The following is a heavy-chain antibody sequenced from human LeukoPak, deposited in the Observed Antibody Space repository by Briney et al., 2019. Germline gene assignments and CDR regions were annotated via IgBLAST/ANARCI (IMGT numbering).Heavy chain of an antibody. CDR1: GVSISTGGYS. D-gene: IGHD5-12*01. V-gene: IGHV4-30-2*01. Sequence: PSQTLSLTCVVSGVSISTGGYSWNWIRQPPGKGLEWLGYIYHTGRSYYNPSLKSRVTISVDRSKNQFSLKLSSATAADTAVYYCARAYGGYGGYGLDYWGQGTLVTVSS. CDR2: IYHTGRS. CDR3: ARAYGGYGGYGLDY. J-gene: IGHJ4*02.